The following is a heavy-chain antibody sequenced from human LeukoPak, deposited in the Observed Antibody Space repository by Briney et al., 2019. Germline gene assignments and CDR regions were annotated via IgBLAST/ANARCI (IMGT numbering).Heavy chain of an antibody. Sequence: ASVKVSCKASGYTFTSYDINWVRQATGQGLEWMGWMNPNSGNTGYAQKFQGRVTMTRDTSTSTVYMELSSLRSEDTAVYYCAREVAASSWVDYWGQGTLVTVSS. V-gene: IGHV1-8*01. D-gene: IGHD2-15*01. CDR2: MNPNSGNT. J-gene: IGHJ4*02. CDR3: AREVAASSWVDY. CDR1: GYTFTSYD.